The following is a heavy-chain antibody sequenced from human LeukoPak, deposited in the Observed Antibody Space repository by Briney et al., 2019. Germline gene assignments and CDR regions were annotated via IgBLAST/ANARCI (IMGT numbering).Heavy chain of an antibody. CDR1: GFTFSNYN. CDR2: ITSSGTYT. Sequence: PGGSLRLSCADSGFTFSNYNMNWVRQAPGKAMEWVSSITSSGTYTFYADSVKGRFTISRDNAKNSLYLQMNSLRAEDTAVYYCAREIRTSGWSPLDYWGQGTLVTVSS. D-gene: IGHD6-19*01. V-gene: IGHV3-21*01. CDR3: AREIRTSGWSPLDY. J-gene: IGHJ4*02.